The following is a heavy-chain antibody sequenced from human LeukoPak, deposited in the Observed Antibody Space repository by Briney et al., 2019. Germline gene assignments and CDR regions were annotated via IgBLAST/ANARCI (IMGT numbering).Heavy chain of an antibody. CDR1: GFTFGSFG. CDR3: AKDLEQWLVVRAFDI. D-gene: IGHD6-19*01. V-gene: IGHV3-30*18. J-gene: IGHJ3*02. Sequence: GRSLRLSCAASGFTFGSFGMHWVRQAPGKGLEWVAVISYDGSNKYYADSVKGRFTISRDNSKNTLYLQMNSLRAEDTAVYYCAKDLEQWLVVRAFDIWGQGTMVTVSS. CDR2: ISYDGSNK.